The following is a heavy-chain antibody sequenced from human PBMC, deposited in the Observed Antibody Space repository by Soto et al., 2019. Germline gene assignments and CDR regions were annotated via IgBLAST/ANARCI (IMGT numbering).Heavy chain of an antibody. Sequence: QVQLVQSGAEVKKPGASVKVSCKASGYTFTSYGFSWVRQAPGQGLEWMGWINAYNGDTNYAQNLQGRVTMTTDTSTHTAYMELRSLRSDDTAVYYCARMGDVPYYYYGMDVWSQGTTVTVSS. CDR2: INAYNGDT. CDR1: GYTFTSYG. D-gene: IGHD3-16*01. CDR3: ARMGDVPYYYYGMDV. J-gene: IGHJ6*02. V-gene: IGHV1-18*01.